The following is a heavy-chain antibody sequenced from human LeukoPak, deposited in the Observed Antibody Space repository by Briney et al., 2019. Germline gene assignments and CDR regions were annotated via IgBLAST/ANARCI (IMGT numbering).Heavy chain of an antibody. J-gene: IGHJ4*02. V-gene: IGHV4-4*02. CDR2: IYHSGST. Sequence: SGTLSLTCAVSGGSISSSNWWSWARQPPGKGLEWIGEIYHSGSTNYNPSLKSRVTISVDKSKNQFSLKLSSVTAADTAVYYCARRSGITGTFSLDYWGQGTLVTVSS. CDR3: ARRSGITGTFSLDY. D-gene: IGHD1-7*01. CDR1: GGSISSSNW.